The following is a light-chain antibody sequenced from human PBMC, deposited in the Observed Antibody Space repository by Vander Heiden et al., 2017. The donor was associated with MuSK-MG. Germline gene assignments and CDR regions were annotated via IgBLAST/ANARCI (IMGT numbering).Light chain of an antibody. CDR2: WAS. J-gene: IGKJ4*01. CDR1: QSVLYSSNNKNY. CDR3: QQHESNPLLT. V-gene: IGKV4-1*01. Sequence: DIVMTQSPDSLAVSLGERATINCKSSQSVLYSSNNKNYLAWYQQKPGQPPKLLIYWASTREAGVPERFSGSGYGTDFTLTISSRQAEDLPVYYCQQHESNPLLTFGGGTKVEIK.